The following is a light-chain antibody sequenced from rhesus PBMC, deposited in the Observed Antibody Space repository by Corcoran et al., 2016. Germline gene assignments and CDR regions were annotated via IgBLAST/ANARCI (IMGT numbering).Light chain of an antibody. CDR1: QDISTF. CDR2: TAS. J-gene: IGKJ3*01. Sequence: DIQMTQSPSSLSASVGDRITITCRASQDISTFLSWYQQRPGKPPKRLIYTASILQSGVPSRFSGLGSWTAFTLTINSLQPEDSTTYYCLQTYTTPFPFGPGTKLDIK. V-gene: IGKV1-36*02. CDR3: LQTYTTPFP.